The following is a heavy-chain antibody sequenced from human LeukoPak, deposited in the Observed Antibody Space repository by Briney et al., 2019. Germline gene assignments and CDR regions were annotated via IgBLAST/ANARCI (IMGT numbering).Heavy chain of an antibody. CDR1: GFISSDYS. CDR3: AELGITMIGGV. V-gene: IGHV3-48*03. J-gene: IGHJ6*04. CDR2: ISSSGSTI. Sequence: PGGSLRLSCAASGFISSDYSLHWVRQAPGKGLEWVSYISSSGSTIYYADSVKGRFTISRDNAKNSLYLRMNSLRAEDTAVYYCAELGITMIGGVWGKGTTVTISS. D-gene: IGHD3-10*02.